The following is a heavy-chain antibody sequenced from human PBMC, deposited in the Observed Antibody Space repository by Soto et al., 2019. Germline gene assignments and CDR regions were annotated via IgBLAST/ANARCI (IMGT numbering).Heavy chain of an antibody. CDR1: GGTFSSYA. J-gene: IGHJ5*02. CDR3: ARATMVRGVMGWFAP. V-gene: IGHV1-69*12. CDR2: IIPIFGTA. Sequence: QVQLVQPGAEVKKPGSSVKVSCKASGGTFSSYAISWVRQAPGQGLEGMGGIIPIFGTANYAQKFQGTVTITAGESTRPGYRELRSRRSEDAAVYYWARATMVRGVMGWFAPWGQGTMVTVSS. D-gene: IGHD3-10*01.